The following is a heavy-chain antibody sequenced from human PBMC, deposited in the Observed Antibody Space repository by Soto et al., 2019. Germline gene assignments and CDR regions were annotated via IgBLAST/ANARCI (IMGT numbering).Heavy chain of an antibody. V-gene: IGHV1-2*02. CDR2: INAHSGGT. D-gene: IGHD3-16*01. Sequence: AASVKVSCKASGFSFTGYYIHWLRQAPGQGLEWMGWINAHSGGTEYAQKFQGRGTLTRDTSIATADLTLTSMTSDDTALYYCAKDLTRAVAYWLDPWGQGTQVTVSS. CDR1: GFSFTGYY. CDR3: AKDLTRAVAYWLDP. J-gene: IGHJ5*02.